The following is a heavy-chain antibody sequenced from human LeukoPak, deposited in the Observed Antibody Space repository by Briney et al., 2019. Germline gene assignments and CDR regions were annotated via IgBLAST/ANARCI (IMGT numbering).Heavy chain of an antibody. CDR1: GLTFEDYA. V-gene: IGHV3-43*02. J-gene: IGHJ4*02. D-gene: IGHD3-22*01. CDR2: ISGDGVST. CDR3: AKDKDSSGLDD. Sequence: PGGSLRLSCAASGLTFEDYAMHWVRQVPGKGLEWVSFISGDGVSTYYTGSVKGRFIISRDNSKNSLYLQMNSLRTEDTAFYYCAKDKDSSGLDDWGQGTLVTVSS.